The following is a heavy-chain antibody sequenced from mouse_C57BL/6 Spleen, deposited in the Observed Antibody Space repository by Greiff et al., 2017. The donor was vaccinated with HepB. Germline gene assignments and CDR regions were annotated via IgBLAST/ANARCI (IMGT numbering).Heavy chain of an antibody. CDR1: GYAFTNYL. J-gene: IGHJ3*01. Sequence: QVQLQQSGAELVRPGTSVKVSCKASGYAFTNYLIEWVKQRPGQGLEWIGVINPGSGGTNYNEKFKGKATLTADKSSSTAYMQLSSLTSEDSAVYFCARGDYSTAWFAYWGQGTLVTVSA. V-gene: IGHV1-54*01. CDR2: INPGSGGT. D-gene: IGHD2-5*01. CDR3: ARGDYSTAWFAY.